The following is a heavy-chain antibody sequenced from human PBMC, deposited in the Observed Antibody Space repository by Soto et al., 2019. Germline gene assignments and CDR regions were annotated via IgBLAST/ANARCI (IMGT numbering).Heavy chain of an antibody. CDR1: GISVSNIY. CDR3: ARGSYDCGK. Sequence: PGGSLRLSCAASGISVSNIYMSWVRQAPGKGLEWVSVIESDGTTHYADSVKGRFTISRDNPQNTLYLQMNSLRAQDTAVYYCARGSYDCGKWGQGTLVTVSS. D-gene: IGHD2-21*02. V-gene: IGHV3-53*01. CDR2: IESDGTT. J-gene: IGHJ4*01.